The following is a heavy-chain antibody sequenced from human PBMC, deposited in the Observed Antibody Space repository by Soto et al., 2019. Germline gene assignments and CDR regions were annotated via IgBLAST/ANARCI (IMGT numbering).Heavy chain of an antibody. J-gene: IGHJ4*02. V-gene: IGHV3-74*01. D-gene: IGHD6-13*01. Sequence: GVSLRLSWAASGFTFSSYWMHWVRQAPGKGLVWVSRINSDGSSTSYADSVKGRFTISRDNAKNTLYLQMDSLRAEDTAVYYCARVIAADCTIRLDYWGQGTLVTVSS. CDR2: INSDGSST. CDR1: GFTFSSYW. CDR3: ARVIAADCTIRLDY.